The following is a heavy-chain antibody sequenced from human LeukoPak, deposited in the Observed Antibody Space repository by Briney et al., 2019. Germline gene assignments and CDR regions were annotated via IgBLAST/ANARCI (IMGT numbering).Heavy chain of an antibody. V-gene: IGHV3-53*01. J-gene: IGHJ4*02. D-gene: IGHD2-15*01. CDR3: ARPRCSGGSCYPYYFDY. CDR1: GFTVSSNY. CDR2: IYSGGTT. Sequence: QPGGSLRLSCAASGFTVSSNYMSWVRQAPGKGLEWVSVIYSGGTTFYADSVKGRFTISRDNSKNTLYLQMNSLRAEDTAMYYCARPRCSGGSCYPYYFDYWGQGTLVTVSS.